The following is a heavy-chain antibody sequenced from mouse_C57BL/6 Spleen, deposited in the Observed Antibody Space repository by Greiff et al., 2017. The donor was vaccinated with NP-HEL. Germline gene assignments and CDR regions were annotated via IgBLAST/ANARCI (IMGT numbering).Heavy chain of an antibody. Sequence: VQLQQSGAELVKPGASVKLSCKASGYTFTSYWMHWVKQRPGQGLEWIGMIHPNSGSTNYNEKFKSKATLTVDKSSSTAYMQLSSLTSEDSAVYYCARAFTTGGAMDYWGQGTSVTVSS. J-gene: IGHJ4*01. V-gene: IGHV1-64*01. CDR3: ARAFTTGGAMDY. D-gene: IGHD1-1*01. CDR1: GYTFTSYW. CDR2: IHPNSGST.